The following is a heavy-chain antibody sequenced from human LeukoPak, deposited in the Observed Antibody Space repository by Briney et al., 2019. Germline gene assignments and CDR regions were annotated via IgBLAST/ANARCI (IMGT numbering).Heavy chain of an antibody. CDR1: GGSISSGDYY. V-gene: IGHV4-30-4*01. CDR2: IYYSGST. CDR3: ARGTAVAGTSWFDP. D-gene: IGHD6-19*01. Sequence: SQTLSLTCTVSGGSISSGDYYWSWIRQPPGRGLEWIGYIYYSGSTNYNPSLKSRVTISVDTSKNQFSLKLSSVTAADTAVYYCARGTAVAGTSWFDPWGQGTLVTVSS. J-gene: IGHJ5*02.